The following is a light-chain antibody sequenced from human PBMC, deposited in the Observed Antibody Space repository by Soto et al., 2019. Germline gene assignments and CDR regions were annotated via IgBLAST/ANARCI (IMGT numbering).Light chain of an antibody. J-gene: IGKJ1*01. CDR3: QHYNSYSEA. CDR1: QTISSW. CDR2: KAS. V-gene: IGKV1-5*03. Sequence: DIQMTQSPSSLSASVGDRVTITCRASQTISSWLAWYQQKKGKAPKTLIYKASTLKSGVPSRFRGSRSGTEFTLTISRLQPDDFETYYCQHYNSYSEAFGQGTKVDIK.